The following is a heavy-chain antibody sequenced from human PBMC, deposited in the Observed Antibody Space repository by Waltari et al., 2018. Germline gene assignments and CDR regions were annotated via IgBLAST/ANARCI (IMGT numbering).Heavy chain of an antibody. CDR3: ARHPLTVTPLYYFDY. CDR1: GYSISSGYY. V-gene: IGHV4-38-2*01. CDR2: IYHSGST. D-gene: IGHD2-8*02. Sequence: QVQLQESGPGLVKPSETLSLTCAVSGYSISSGYYWRWIRQPPGKGLEWIGSIYHSGSTYYNPSLKSRVTISVDTSKNQFSLKLSSVTAADTAVYYCARHPLTVTPLYYFDYWGQGTLVTVSS. J-gene: IGHJ4*02.